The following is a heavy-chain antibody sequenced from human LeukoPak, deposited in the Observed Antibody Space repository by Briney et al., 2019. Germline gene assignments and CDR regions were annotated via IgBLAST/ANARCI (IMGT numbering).Heavy chain of an antibody. CDR3: ARIFTDSGDYYSEY. CDR2: INPNSGGT. J-gene: IGHJ4*02. CDR1: GYTFTGYY. V-gene: IGHV1-2*02. D-gene: IGHD3-22*01. Sequence: ASVKVSCKASGYTFTGYYMHWVRQAPGQGLEWMGWINPNSGGTNYAQMFQGRVTMTRDTSISTAYMELSRLRSDDTAVYYCARIFTDSGDYYSEYWGQGTLVTVSS.